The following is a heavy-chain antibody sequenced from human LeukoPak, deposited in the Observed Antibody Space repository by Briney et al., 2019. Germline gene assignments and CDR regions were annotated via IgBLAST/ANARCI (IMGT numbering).Heavy chain of an antibody. J-gene: IGHJ4*02. CDR1: GFTFSDNY. CDR2: ISSSSSYI. D-gene: IGHD2-2*01. Sequence: GGSLRLSCAASGFTFSDNYMNWVRQAPGKGLEWVSSISSSSSYIYYADSVKGRFTISRDNAKNSLYLQMNSLRAEDTAVYYCARDVLDIVVVPAAFDYWGQGTLVTVSS. V-gene: IGHV3-21*01. CDR3: ARDVLDIVVVPAAFDY.